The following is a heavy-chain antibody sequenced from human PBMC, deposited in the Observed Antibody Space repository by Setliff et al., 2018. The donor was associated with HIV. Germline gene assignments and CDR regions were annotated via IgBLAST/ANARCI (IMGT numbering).Heavy chain of an antibody. Sequence: PSETLSLTCAVSGGSISSRNWWSWVRQPPGKGLEWIGEIYHSGSTNYNPSLKSRVAMSVDTSRNQFSLKLTSVTAADTAVYYCARRPIKGYGPFDSWGPGTLVTVSS. CDR2: IYHSGST. V-gene: IGHV4-4*02. CDR3: ARRPIKGYGPFDS. CDR1: GGSISSRNW. D-gene: IGHD2-15*01. J-gene: IGHJ4*02.